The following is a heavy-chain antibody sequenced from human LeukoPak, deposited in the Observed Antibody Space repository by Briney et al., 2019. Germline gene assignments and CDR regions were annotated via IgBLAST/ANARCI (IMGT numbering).Heavy chain of an antibody. J-gene: IGHJ4*02. CDR2: ITRSSSAR. CDR3: AREAHDCSSTSCYSGFDY. D-gene: IGHD2-2*01. CDR1: GFTFSSYS. Sequence: GGSLRLSCAASGFTFSSYSMNWVRQAPGKGLEWVSYITRSSSARYYADSVKGRFTISRDNAKNSLYLQMNSLRAEDTAVYYCAREAHDCSSTSCYSGFDYWGQGTLVTVSS. V-gene: IGHV3-48*01.